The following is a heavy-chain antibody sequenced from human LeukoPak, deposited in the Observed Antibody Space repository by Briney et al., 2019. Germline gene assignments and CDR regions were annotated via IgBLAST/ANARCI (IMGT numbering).Heavy chain of an antibody. Sequence: SETLSLTCTVSGGSISSYYWSWIRQPAGKGLEWIGRIYTSGSTNYNPSLKSRVTMSVDTSKNQFSLKLSSATAADTAVYYCARGPYCGGDCYLDYWGQGTLVTVSS. D-gene: IGHD2-21*01. J-gene: IGHJ4*02. CDR1: GGSISSYY. V-gene: IGHV4-4*07. CDR2: IYTSGST. CDR3: ARGPYCGGDCYLDY.